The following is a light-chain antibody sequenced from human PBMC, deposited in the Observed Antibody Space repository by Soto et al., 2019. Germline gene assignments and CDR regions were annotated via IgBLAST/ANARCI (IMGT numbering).Light chain of an antibody. CDR3: SSYASSNTQG. Sequence: QSALTQPASVSGSPGQSITVSCIGTSSDVGGYNYVSWYQQHPGKAPKLMIHDVSNRPSGVSNRFSGSKSGNTASLTISGLQAEDEGYYYCSSYASSNTQGFGGGTKLTVL. CDR2: DVS. CDR1: SSDVGGYNY. J-gene: IGLJ2*01. V-gene: IGLV2-14*01.